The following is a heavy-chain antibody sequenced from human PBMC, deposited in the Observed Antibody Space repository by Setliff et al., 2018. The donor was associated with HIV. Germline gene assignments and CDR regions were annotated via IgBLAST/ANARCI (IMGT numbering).Heavy chain of an antibody. Sequence: PGGSLRLSCAASGLTDTYNYMSWVRQAPGKGLEWISYIRSDNSNTYYADSVRGRFTISRDNSKNMLYLQMDSLRAEDTAVYYCARGRNRNYVVYGMDVWGQGTTVTVSS. CDR3: ARGRNRNYVVYGMDV. CDR1: GLTDTYNY. CDR2: IRSDNSNT. D-gene: IGHD1-7*01. V-gene: IGHV3-11*05. J-gene: IGHJ6*02.